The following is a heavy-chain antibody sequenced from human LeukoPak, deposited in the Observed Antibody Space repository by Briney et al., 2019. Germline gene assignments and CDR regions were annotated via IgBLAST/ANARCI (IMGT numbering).Heavy chain of an antibody. CDR1: GFTFSSYS. Sequence: PGGSLRLSCAASGFTFSSYSMNWVRQAPGKGLEWVSSISSSSSYIYYADSVKGRFTISRDNAKNSLYLQMNSLRAEDTAVYYCTRDRDNNFWTSNNRIDNWGQGTLVTVSS. J-gene: IGHJ4*02. V-gene: IGHV3-21*03. D-gene: IGHD3/OR15-3a*01. CDR3: TRDRDNNFWTSNNRIDN. CDR2: ISSSSSYI.